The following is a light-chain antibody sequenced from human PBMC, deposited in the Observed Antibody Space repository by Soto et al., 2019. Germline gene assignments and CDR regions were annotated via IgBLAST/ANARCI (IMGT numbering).Light chain of an antibody. J-gene: IGKJ1*01. Sequence: EIVMTQSPATLSVSPGERATLSCRASQSVSSKLAWYQQKPGQAPRLLIYGASTRATGVPARFSGSGSGTEFTLTISSLQSEDFAVYYCQHYNNWAAFGQGTKVEIK. CDR1: QSVSSK. CDR3: QHYNNWAA. V-gene: IGKV3-15*01. CDR2: GAS.